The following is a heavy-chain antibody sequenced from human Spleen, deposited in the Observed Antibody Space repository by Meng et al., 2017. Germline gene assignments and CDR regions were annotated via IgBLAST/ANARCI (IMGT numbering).Heavy chain of an antibody. CDR2: INHSGST. D-gene: IGHD4-11*01. J-gene: IGHJ4*02. CDR1: GGSFSDYY. Sequence: QGQVQEWGAGLLQSSETLSLTCVVSGGSFSDYYWSWIRQLPGKGLEWIGEINHSGSTNYNPSLESRATISVDTSQNNLSLKLSSVTAADSAVYYCARGPTTMAHDFDYWGQGTLVTVSS. CDR3: ARGPTTMAHDFDY. V-gene: IGHV4-34*01.